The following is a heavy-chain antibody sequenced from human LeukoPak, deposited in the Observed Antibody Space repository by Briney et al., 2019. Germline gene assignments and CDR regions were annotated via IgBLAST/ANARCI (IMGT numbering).Heavy chain of an antibody. CDR3: ARGPLSGSNWYFDL. Sequence: LRLSCAASGFTFDDYAMHWIRQPPGKGLEWIGYIYYSGSTNYNPSLKSRVTISVDTSKNQFSLKLSSVTAADTAVYYCARGPLSGSNWYFDLWGRGTLVTVSS. CDR1: GFTFDDYA. V-gene: IGHV4-59*01. D-gene: IGHD3-10*01. CDR2: IYYSGST. J-gene: IGHJ2*01.